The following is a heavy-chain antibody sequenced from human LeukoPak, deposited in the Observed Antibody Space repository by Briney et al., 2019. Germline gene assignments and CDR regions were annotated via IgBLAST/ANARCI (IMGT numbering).Heavy chain of an antibody. V-gene: IGHV3-74*01. D-gene: IGHD2-15*01. CDR1: GFTFSNYW. CDR3: AKGYCSGGSCYPGIFDY. CDR2: INSDGRST. Sequence: GGALRLSCAASGFTFSNYWMHWVRQVPGKGLVWVSRINSDGRSTSYADSVKGRFTISRDNAKNSLYLQMNSLRAEDTAVYYCAKGYCSGGSCYPGIFDYWGQGTLVTVSS. J-gene: IGHJ4*02.